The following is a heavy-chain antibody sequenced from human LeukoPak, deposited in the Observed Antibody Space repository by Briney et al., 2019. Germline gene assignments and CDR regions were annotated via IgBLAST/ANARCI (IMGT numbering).Heavy chain of an antibody. CDR2: IDTDERIT. CDR3: ARGLQGIDY. Sequence: GGSLRLSCAASGFTFSSYWMHWVRQAPGKGLVWVSRIDTDERITIYADSVKGRFTISRDDAKNTLYLQMNSLRAEDTAVYYCARGLQGIDYWGQGTLVTVSS. CDR1: GFTFSSYW. V-gene: IGHV3-74*01. D-gene: IGHD4-11*01. J-gene: IGHJ4*02.